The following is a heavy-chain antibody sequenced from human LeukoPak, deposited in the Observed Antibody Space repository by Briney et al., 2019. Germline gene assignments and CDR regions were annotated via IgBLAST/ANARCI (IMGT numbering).Heavy chain of an antibody. Sequence: SETLSLTCTVSGGSISSYYWSWIRQPPGKGLEWIGYIYYSGSTNYNPSLKSRVTISVDTSKNQFSLKLSSVTAADTAVYYCAREGSRDGYNRWGQGTLVTVSS. J-gene: IGHJ4*02. V-gene: IGHV4-59*01. CDR3: AREGSRDGYNR. D-gene: IGHD5-24*01. CDR1: GGSISSYY. CDR2: IYYSGST.